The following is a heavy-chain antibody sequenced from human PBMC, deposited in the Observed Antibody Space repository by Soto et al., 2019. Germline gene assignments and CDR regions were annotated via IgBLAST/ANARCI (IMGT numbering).Heavy chain of an antibody. CDR1: GYTFTSYA. CDR3: ARDTAMALPDA. CDR2: INPYNGNT. V-gene: IGHV1-18*01. J-gene: IGHJ4*02. Sequence: QVQLVQSGTEVKKPGASVKVSCKASGYTFTSYAISWVRQAPGQGLEWMGWINPYNGNTNYAQKLQGRVTMTTDTSPSTANRELRSLRSDDTAVYYCARDTAMALPDAWGQGTLVTVSS. D-gene: IGHD5-18*01.